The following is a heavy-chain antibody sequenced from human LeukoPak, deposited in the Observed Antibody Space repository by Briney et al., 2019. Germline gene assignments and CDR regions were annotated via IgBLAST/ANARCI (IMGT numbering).Heavy chain of an antibody. D-gene: IGHD3-10*01. CDR3: ARDLLWGYDY. CDR1: GGSISTYY. CDR2: IYYTGST. V-gene: IGHV4-59*01. Sequence: KSSETLSLTCTVSGGSISTYYWSWLRQPPGKGLEWIGYIYYTGSTNYNPSLKSRVTISVDTSKNQFSLKLSSVTAADTAVYYCARDLLWGYDYWGQGTLVTVSS. J-gene: IGHJ4*02.